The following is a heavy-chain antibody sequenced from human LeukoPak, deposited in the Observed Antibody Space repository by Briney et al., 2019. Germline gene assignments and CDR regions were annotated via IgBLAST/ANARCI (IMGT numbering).Heavy chain of an antibody. CDR3: AKDLLITMTVLIN. CDR1: GFTFSSYG. Sequence: GGSLRLSCAASGFTFSSYGMHWVRQAPGKGLEWVAISSYDGSSKYLADSVKGRFTISRDNSRNLVHLQMNSLRVEDTAIYYCAKDLLITMTVLINWGQGTMVTVSS. J-gene: IGHJ3*01. D-gene: IGHD3-22*01. CDR2: SSYDGSSK. V-gene: IGHV3-30*18.